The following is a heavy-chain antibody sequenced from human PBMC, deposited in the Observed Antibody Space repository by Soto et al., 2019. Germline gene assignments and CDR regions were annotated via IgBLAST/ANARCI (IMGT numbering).Heavy chain of an antibody. J-gene: IGHJ4*02. Sequence: SETLSLTCTVSGGSVSSGSYYWSWIRQPPGKGLEWIGYIYYSGSTNYNPSLKSRVTISVDTSKDQFSLKLSTVTAADTAVYYCASASLLFGESFIDYWGQGTLVTVSS. D-gene: IGHD3-10*01. CDR1: GGSVSSGSYY. CDR2: IYYSGST. CDR3: ASASLLFGESFIDY. V-gene: IGHV4-61*01.